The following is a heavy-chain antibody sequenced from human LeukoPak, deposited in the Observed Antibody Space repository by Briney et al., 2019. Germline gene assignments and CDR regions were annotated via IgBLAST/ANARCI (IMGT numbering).Heavy chain of an antibody. V-gene: IGHV4-34*01. Sequence: SETLSLTCAVYGGSFSGYHWSWIRQPPGKGLEWIGEINHSGSTNYNPSLKSRVTISVDTSKNQFSLKLSSVTAADTAVYYCAREDRYYDFWSGYYKGGYYFDYWGQGTLVTVSS. D-gene: IGHD3-3*01. J-gene: IGHJ4*02. CDR2: INHSGST. CDR1: GGSFSGYH. CDR3: AREDRYYDFWSGYYKGGYYFDY.